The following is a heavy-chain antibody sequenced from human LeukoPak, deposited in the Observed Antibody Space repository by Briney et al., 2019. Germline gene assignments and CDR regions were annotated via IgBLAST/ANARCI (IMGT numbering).Heavy chain of an antibody. CDR1: GYSISSGNY. V-gene: IGHV4-38-2*02. CDR2: IYHSGST. J-gene: IGHJ4*02. Sequence: SQTLSLTCTVSGYSISSGNYWGWIRQSPGKGLEWIGTIYHSGSTYYNPSLKSRVTISVDTSKNQISLRLSSVTAADTAIYYCARGNSDRFPPYMDYWGQGILVIVSS. CDR3: ARGNSDRFPPYMDY. D-gene: IGHD2-21*01.